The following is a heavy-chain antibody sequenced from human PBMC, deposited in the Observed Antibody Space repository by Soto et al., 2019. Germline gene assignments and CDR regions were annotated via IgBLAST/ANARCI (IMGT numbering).Heavy chain of an antibody. CDR3: ARERASSGWPTYYYYYGMDV. CDR2: INPSGGST. J-gene: IGHJ6*02. V-gene: IGHV1-46*03. CDR1: GYTFTSYY. D-gene: IGHD6-19*01. Sequence: ASVKVSCKASGYTFTSYYMHWVRQAPGQRLEWMGIINPSGGSTSYAQKFQGRVTMTRDTSTSTVYMELSSLRSEDTAVYYCARERASSGWPTYYYYYGMDVWGQGTTVTVSS.